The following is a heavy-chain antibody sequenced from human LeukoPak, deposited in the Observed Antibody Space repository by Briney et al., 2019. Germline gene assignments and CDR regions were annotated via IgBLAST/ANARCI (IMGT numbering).Heavy chain of an antibody. J-gene: IGHJ4*02. CDR3: ARSGGYSSSWSL. Sequence: PSETLSLTCTVSGGSISTYYWNWIRQPPGKGLEWIGYIYYSGSTNYNPSLKRRATISVDTSKNQFSLKLSSVTAADTAVYYCARSGGYSSSWSLWGEGTLLT. D-gene: IGHD6-13*01. CDR2: IYYSGST. CDR1: GGSISTYY. V-gene: IGHV4-59*01.